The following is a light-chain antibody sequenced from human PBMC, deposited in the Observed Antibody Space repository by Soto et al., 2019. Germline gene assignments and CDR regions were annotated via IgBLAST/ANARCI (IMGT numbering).Light chain of an antibody. Sequence: EILMTQSPATLSVSPGERATLSCRASQSVNSNLAWYQQKPGQAPRLLIYGASTRATGIPARFSGSGSGTDFTLTISSLEPEDFAVYYCQQRSNWPITFGQGTRLEIK. CDR3: QQRSNWPIT. J-gene: IGKJ5*01. CDR1: QSVNSN. CDR2: GAS. V-gene: IGKV3-11*01.